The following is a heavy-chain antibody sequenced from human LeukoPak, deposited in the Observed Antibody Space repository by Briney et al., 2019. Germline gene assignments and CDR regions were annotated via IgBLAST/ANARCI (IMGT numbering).Heavy chain of an antibody. Sequence: PSETLSLTCNVSDPSITAYYWSWLRQPPGKGLEWIGYIYYSGTTNYNPSLKSRVTMSIDMSKNQFSLRLNSVTAADTAFYYCASLTFFYDSSGSALGNWGQGTLVTVSS. D-gene: IGHD3-22*01. V-gene: IGHV4-59*08. CDR3: ASLTFFYDSSGSALGN. CDR1: DPSITAYY. CDR2: IYYSGTT. J-gene: IGHJ4*02.